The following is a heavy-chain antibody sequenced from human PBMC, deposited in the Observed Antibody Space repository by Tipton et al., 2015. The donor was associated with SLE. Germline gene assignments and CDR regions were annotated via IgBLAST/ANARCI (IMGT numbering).Heavy chain of an antibody. CDR3: ARVVYSFSDAFDI. J-gene: IGHJ3*02. V-gene: IGHV4-59*01. CDR1: GGSISSKY. Sequence: TLSLTCSVSGGSISSKYWSWIRQSPGKGLEWIGYIFDNGNSNYNPSLKSRVTISIDTSKNQFSLRLTSLTAADAAVYYCARVVYSFSDAFDIWGQGTLVTVSS. CDR2: IFDNGNS. D-gene: IGHD6-13*01.